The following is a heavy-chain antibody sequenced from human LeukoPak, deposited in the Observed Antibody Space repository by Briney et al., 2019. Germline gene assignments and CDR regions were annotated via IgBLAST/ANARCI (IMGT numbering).Heavy chain of an antibody. CDR1: GYSISSGYY. CDR2: IYHSGST. D-gene: IGHD2-2*01. J-gene: IGHJ2*01. Sequence: WETLSLTCTVSGYSISSGYYWGWIRQPPGKGLEWIGSIYHSGSTYYNPSLKSRVTISVDTSKNQFSLKLSSVTAADTAVYYCARDVVPAANWYFDLWGRGTLVTVSS. CDR3: ARDVVPAANWYFDL. V-gene: IGHV4-38-2*02.